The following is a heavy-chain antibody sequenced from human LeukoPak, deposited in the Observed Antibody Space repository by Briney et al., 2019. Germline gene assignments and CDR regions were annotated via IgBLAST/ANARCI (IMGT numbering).Heavy chain of an antibody. V-gene: IGHV4-59*01. CDR2: IYYSGST. Sequence: PSETLSLTCTVSGGSLSSYYRSWIRQPPGKGLEWIGYIYYSGSTNYNPSLKSRVTISVDTTKNQFSLKLSSVTAADTAVYYCARVTGYMIEDYFDYWGQGTLVTVSS. J-gene: IGHJ4*02. CDR3: ARVTGYMIEDYFDY. CDR1: GGSLSSYY. D-gene: IGHD3-22*01.